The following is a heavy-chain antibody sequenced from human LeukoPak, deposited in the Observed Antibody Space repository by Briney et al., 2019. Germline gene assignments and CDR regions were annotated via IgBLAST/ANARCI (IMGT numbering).Heavy chain of an antibody. CDR1: GASISGHY. J-gene: IGHJ6*03. D-gene: IGHD3/OR15-3a*01. Sequence: SETLSLTCAVSGASISGHYWSWIRQPPGKGLEWIGYTSGSISDNPSLKSRVAVSVDPSQNQVSLSLTSVTAADTAVYYCARVLAIFGLDTTDFYMDVWGKGTTVTVSS. CDR2: TSGSI. V-gene: IGHV4-59*11. CDR3: ARVLAIFGLDTTDFYMDV.